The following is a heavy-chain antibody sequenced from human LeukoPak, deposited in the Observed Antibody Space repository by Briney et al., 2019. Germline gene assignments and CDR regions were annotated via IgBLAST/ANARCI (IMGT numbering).Heavy chain of an antibody. CDR2: VWYDGTNE. D-gene: IGHD2-21*02. CDR1: GFIFSRYG. Sequence: GRSLRLSCAASGFIFSRYGMHWVRQAPGKGLEWLALVWYDGTNEYHADSVKGRFTISRDNSKNTLYLQMNSLRAEDTAVYYCARDRSVVTAPFDAFDIWGQGTMVTVSS. V-gene: IGHV3-33*01. J-gene: IGHJ3*02. CDR3: ARDRSVVTAPFDAFDI.